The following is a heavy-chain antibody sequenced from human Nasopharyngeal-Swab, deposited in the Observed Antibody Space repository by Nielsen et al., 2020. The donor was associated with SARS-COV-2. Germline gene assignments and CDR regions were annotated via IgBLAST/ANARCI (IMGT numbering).Heavy chain of an antibody. CDR2: ISAYNGNT. J-gene: IGHJ4*02. Sequence: ASVQVSCKASGYTFTSYGISRVRQAAGQGLEWMGWISAYNGNTNYAQKLQGRVTMTTDTSTSTAYMELRSLRSDDTAVYYCAREARYCSGGSCYLPPDYWGQGTLVTVSS. V-gene: IGHV1-18*01. D-gene: IGHD2-15*01. CDR1: GYTFTSYG. CDR3: AREARYCSGGSCYLPPDY.